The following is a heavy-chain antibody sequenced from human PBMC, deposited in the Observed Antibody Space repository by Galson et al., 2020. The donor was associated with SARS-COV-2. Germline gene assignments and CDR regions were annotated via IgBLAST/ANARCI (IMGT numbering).Heavy chain of an antibody. J-gene: IGHJ5*02. V-gene: IGHV4-59*13. CDR2: IYYSGST. CDR3: ARSRGDYVWFDP. CDR1: GGSISSYY. D-gene: IGHD4-17*01. Sequence: SETLSLTCTVSGGSISSYYWSWIRQPPGKGLEWIGYIYYSGSTNYNPSLKSRVTISVDTSKNQFSLKLSSVTAADTAVYYCARSRGDYVWFDPWGQGTLVTVSS.